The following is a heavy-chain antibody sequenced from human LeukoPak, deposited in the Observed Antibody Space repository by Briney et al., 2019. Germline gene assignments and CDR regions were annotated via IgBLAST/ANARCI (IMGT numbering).Heavy chain of an antibody. V-gene: IGHV4-38-2*02. CDR3: AREVAVAGTFDY. CDR1: GYSISSGYY. Sequence: SETLSLTCTVSGYSISSGYYWGWIRPPPGKGLEWIGSIYHSGSTYYNPSLKSRVTISVDTSKNQFSLKLSSVTAADTAVYYCAREVAVAGTFDYWGQGTLVTVSS. CDR2: IYHSGST. J-gene: IGHJ4*02. D-gene: IGHD6-19*01.